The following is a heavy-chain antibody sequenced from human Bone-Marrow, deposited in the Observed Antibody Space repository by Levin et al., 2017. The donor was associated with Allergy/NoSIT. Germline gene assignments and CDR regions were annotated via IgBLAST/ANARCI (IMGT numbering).Heavy chain of an antibody. J-gene: IGHJ4*02. D-gene: IGHD4-17*01. CDR3: AKESMVTTDFDY. Sequence: LSLTCAASGFTFSSYGMHWVRQAPGKGLEWVAVISYDGSNKNYADSVKGRFTISRDNSKNTLYLQMNSLRAEDTAVYYCAKESMVTTDFDYWGQGTLVTVSS. CDR1: GFTFSSYG. CDR2: ISYDGSNK. V-gene: IGHV3-30*18.